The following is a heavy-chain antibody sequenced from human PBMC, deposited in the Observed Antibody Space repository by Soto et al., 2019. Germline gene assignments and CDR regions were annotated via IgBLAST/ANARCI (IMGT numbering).Heavy chain of an antibody. CDR1: GFTFSSYA. CDR2: ISGSGGST. J-gene: IGHJ4*02. V-gene: IGHV3-23*01. CDR3: AKSELVPDYPLWYFDY. Sequence: GGSLRLSCAASGFTFSSYAMSWVRQAPGKGLEWVSAISGSGGSTYYADSVKGRFTISRDNSKNTLYLQMNSLRAEDAAVYYCAKSELVPDYPLWYFDYWGQGTLVTVSS. D-gene: IGHD6-6*01.